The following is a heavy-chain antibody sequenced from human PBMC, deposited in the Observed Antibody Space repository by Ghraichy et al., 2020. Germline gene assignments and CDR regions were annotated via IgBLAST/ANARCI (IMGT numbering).Heavy chain of an antibody. D-gene: IGHD4-23*01. CDR1: GFTFSSYN. V-gene: IGHV3-48*02. CDR3: ARASKVVRFYYYDGMDV. J-gene: IGHJ6*02. CDR2: ISSSSRFI. Sequence: GESLNISCSASGFTFSSYNMNWVRQAPGKGLEWLSYISSSSRFISYADSVKGRFTISRDNAKNSLDLQMNSLRDEDTAVYYCARASKVVRFYYYDGMDVWGQGTTVTV.